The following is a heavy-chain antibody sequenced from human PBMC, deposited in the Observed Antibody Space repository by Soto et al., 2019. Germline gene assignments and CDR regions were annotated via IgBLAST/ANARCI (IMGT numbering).Heavy chain of an antibody. V-gene: IGHV1-18*01. CDR3: ARGGYYDSSGSRNYYYYGMNV. D-gene: IGHD3-22*01. CDR1: GYTFTSYG. J-gene: IGHJ6*02. Sequence: QAQLVQSGAEVKKPGASVKVSCKASGYTFTSYGINWVRQAPGQGLEWLGWISAYDCYTKYAQILQGRVYMSTDTYTKTAYMELRSLRSDDTAMYYCARGGYYDSSGSRNYYYYGMNVWGQGTTVTVSS. CDR2: ISAYDCYT.